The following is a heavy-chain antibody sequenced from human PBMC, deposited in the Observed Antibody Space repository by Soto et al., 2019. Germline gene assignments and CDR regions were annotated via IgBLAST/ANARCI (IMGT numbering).Heavy chain of an antibody. CDR1: GFTFSSYS. J-gene: IGHJ6*02. CDR2: ISSSSTYI. CDR3: VRPSHPGTGAQTSADV. D-gene: IGHD1-1*01. Sequence: PGGSLRLSCAASGFTFSSYSMNWVRQAPGKGLEWVSSISSSSTYIYYADSVKGRFTISRDNAKNSLYLQMNSLTTEDTAVHYCVRPSHPGTGAQTSADVWGQGTTVTVS. V-gene: IGHV3-21*04.